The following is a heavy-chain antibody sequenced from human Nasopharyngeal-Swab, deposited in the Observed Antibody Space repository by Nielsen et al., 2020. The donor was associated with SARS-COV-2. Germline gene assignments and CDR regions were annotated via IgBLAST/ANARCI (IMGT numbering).Heavy chain of an antibody. CDR1: GFTFSSYW. Sequence: GGSLKISSAASGFTFSSYWMRWVRQAPGKGLEWVANIKQDGSEKYYVDSVKGRFTISRDNAKNSLYLQMNSLRAEDTAVYYCARDLVVGATTSAYYYYYGMDVWGQGTTVTVSS. D-gene: IGHD1-26*01. CDR3: ARDLVVGATTSAYYYYYGMDV. V-gene: IGHV3-7*01. CDR2: IKQDGSEK. J-gene: IGHJ6*02.